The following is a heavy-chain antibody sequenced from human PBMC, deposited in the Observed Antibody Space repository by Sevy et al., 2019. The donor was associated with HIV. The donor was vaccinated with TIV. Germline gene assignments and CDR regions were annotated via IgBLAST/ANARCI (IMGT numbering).Heavy chain of an antibody. V-gene: IGHV3-23*01. CDR3: AREGCTKPHDY. CDR2: LSFGCGEI. D-gene: IGHD2-8*01. J-gene: IGHJ4*02. Sequence: GGSLRRSCVASGFTFSKYSMSWVRQPPGKGLEWVSTLSFGCGEINYADSVKGRFTISRDNSKSSVYLQMNNLRPEDTAVYYCAREGCTKPHDYWGQGTLVTVSS. CDR1: GFTFSKYS.